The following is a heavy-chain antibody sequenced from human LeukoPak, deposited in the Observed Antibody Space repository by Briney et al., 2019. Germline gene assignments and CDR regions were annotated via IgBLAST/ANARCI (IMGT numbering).Heavy chain of an antibody. CDR1: GYTFTTYG. CDR2: ISAYNGNT. V-gene: IGHV1-18*01. J-gene: IGHJ6*02. Sequence: ASVKVSCKASGYTFTTYGISWVRQALGQGLEWMGWISAYNGNTTYAQKFQGRVTMTTDTSTSTAYLEVRSLRSDDTAVYYCATALAAYYYYYDMDVWGQGTTVTVSS. CDR3: ATALAAYYYYYDMDV. D-gene: IGHD6-19*01.